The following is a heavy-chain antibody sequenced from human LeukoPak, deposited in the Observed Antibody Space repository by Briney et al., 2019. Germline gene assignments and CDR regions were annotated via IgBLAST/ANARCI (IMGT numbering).Heavy chain of an antibody. CDR1: GFTFSSYS. J-gene: IGHJ6*02. D-gene: IGHD2-2*01. V-gene: IGHV3-21*01. Sequence: PGGSLRLSCAASGFTFSSYSMNWVRQAPGKGLEWVSSISSSSSYIYYADSVKGRFTISRDNAKNSLYLQMNSLRAEDTAVYYCARARSSTRTRDGMDVWGQGTTVTVSS. CDR2: ISSSSSYI. CDR3: ARARSSTRTRDGMDV.